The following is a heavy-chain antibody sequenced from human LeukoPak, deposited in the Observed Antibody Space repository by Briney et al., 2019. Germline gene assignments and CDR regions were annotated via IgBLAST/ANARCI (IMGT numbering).Heavy chain of an antibody. J-gene: IGHJ4*02. D-gene: IGHD3-22*01. Sequence: GVLRLSCAASGFTVSSNYRSWVRQAPGKGPEWVSVIYSGDTTSYADSVKGRFTISRDNSKNTLYLQMNSLTVDDTAMYYCVWTYYYDSSDYWGQGTLVTVSA. V-gene: IGHV3-66*01. CDR3: VWTYYYDSSDY. CDR1: GFTVSSNY. CDR2: IYSGDTT.